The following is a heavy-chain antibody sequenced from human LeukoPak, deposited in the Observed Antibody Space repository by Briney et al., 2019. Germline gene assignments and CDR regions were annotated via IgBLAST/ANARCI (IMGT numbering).Heavy chain of an antibody. V-gene: IGHV4-39*01. CDR3: ARSRADYMDV. J-gene: IGHJ6*03. Sequence: SETLSLTCTVSGGSISSTSYYWGWIRQPPGKGLELIGTIYYSGTNYYNPSLKSRVTISVDTSKNQFSLKLSSVTAADTAVYYCARSRADYMDVWGKGTTVTISS. CDR1: GGSISSTSYY. CDR2: IYYSGTN.